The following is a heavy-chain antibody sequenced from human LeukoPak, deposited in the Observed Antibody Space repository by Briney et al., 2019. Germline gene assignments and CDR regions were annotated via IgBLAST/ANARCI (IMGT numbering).Heavy chain of an antibody. CDR2: IYYSGST. D-gene: IGHD1-14*01. CDR3: ARSIGYNSLAFDY. J-gene: IGHJ4*02. Sequence: SETLSLTCTISGGSISSYYWSWIRQPPGKGLEWIGYIYYSGSTNYSPSLKSRATISLDTSKNQFSLKLNSVTAADTAVYYCARSIGYNSLAFDYWGQGTLVTVSS. V-gene: IGHV4-59*08. CDR1: GGSISSYY.